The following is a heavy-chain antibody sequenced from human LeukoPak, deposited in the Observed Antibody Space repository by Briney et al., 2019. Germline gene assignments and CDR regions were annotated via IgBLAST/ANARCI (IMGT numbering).Heavy chain of an antibody. J-gene: IGHJ3*02. CDR1: GGSISSYY. V-gene: IGHV4-59*01. CDR2: IYYSGST. D-gene: IGHD1-26*01. CDR3: ARGAMGATGAFDI. Sequence: SETLSLTCTVSGGSISSYYWSWTRQPPGQGLEWIGNIYYSGSTNYNPSLKGRVTISVDTTKNQFSLKLSSVTAADTAVYYCARGAMGATGAFDIWGQGTMVTVSS.